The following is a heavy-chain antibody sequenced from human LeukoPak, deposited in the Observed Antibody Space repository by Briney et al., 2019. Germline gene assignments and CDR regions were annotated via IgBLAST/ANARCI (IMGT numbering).Heavy chain of an antibody. CDR1: GYTFTSYG. V-gene: IGHV1-18*04. CDR3: ARGFDSGLSIAMVRGVIYDY. CDR2: ISAYNGNT. Sequence: ASVKVSCKASGYTFTSYGISWVRQAPGQGLEWMGWISAYNGNTNYAQKLQGRVTMTTDTSTSTAYMELRSLRSDDTAVYYCARGFDSGLSIAMVRGVIYDYWGQGTLVTVSS. J-gene: IGHJ4*02. D-gene: IGHD3-10*01.